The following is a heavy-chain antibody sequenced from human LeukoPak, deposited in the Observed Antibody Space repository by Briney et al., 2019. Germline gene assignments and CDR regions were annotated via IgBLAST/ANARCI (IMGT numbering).Heavy chain of an antibody. D-gene: IGHD3/OR15-3a*01. CDR3: ARGGTGPLYPAFDY. Sequence: GGSLRLSCAASGFTVSSNYMSWVRQAPGKGLEWVSVIYSGGSTYYADSVKGRFTISRHNSKNTLYLQMTSLRAEATAVYYCARGGTGPLYPAFDYWGQGTLVTVSS. CDR2: IYSGGST. V-gene: IGHV3-53*04. J-gene: IGHJ4*02. CDR1: GFTVSSNY.